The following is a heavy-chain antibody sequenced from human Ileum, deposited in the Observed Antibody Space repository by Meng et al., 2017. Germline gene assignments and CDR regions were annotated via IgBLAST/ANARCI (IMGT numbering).Heavy chain of an antibody. V-gene: IGHV3-33*01. J-gene: IGHJ4*02. Sequence: GESLKISCAASGFTFSSFGMHWVRQAPGKGLEWVAVLWHDESNEYYADSVKGRFSISRDTSKNTLYLQMNSLRAEDTAVYYCARDWVTYYLDYWGQGTLVTVSS. CDR1: GFTFSSFG. CDR2: LWHDESNE. D-gene: IGHD4-23*01. CDR3: ARDWVTYYLDY.